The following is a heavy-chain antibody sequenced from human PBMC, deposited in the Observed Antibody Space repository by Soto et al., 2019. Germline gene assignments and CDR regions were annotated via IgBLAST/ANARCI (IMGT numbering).Heavy chain of an antibody. Sequence: SETLSLTCAVSGGSISSGGYSWSWIRQSPGKVLEWIGYIYLSGITYYNPSLKSRVSIXXXXXXNXFXLXXXSVTXADTAVYFCARGHAATAAVWGQGTLVTVSS. D-gene: IGHD6-25*01. V-gene: IGHV4-30-2*06. CDR2: IYLSGIT. CDR3: ARGHAATAAV. J-gene: IGHJ4*02. CDR1: GGSISSGGYS.